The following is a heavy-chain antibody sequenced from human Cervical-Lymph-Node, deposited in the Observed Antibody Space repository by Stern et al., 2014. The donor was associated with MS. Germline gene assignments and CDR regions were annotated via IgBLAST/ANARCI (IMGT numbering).Heavy chain of an antibody. CDR1: GGTFSSYA. Sequence: VQLVESGAEVKKPGSSVKVSCKASGGTFSSYAINWVRQAPGQGLEWMGGIIPLFGTANYAQNVQGRVTITADESTSTAYMELSSLRSEDTAVYYCARGELKEGLVRGMDVWGQGTTVTVSS. CDR3: ARGELKEGLVRGMDV. V-gene: IGHV1-69*01. D-gene: IGHD1-26*01. J-gene: IGHJ6*02. CDR2: IIPLFGTA.